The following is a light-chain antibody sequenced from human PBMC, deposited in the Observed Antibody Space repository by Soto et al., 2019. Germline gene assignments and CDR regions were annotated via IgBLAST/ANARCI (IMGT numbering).Light chain of an antibody. V-gene: IGKV1-39*01. J-gene: IGKJ1*01. CDR3: HHSYSTPWT. CDR1: QSISTN. CDR2: AAS. Sequence: DIQMTQSPSSLSASVGDTVIITCRASQSISTNLYWYQQKPGRAPNLLIYAASSLQSGVPSRFSGSESRTDFTLTISSLQPEDFATDCCHHSYSTPWTFGQGTKVDIK.